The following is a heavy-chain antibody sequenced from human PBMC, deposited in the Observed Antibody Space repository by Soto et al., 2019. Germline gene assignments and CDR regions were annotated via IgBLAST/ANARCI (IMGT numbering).Heavy chain of an antibody. CDR3: ARSRVYYYGSGSSGSYFP. J-gene: IGHJ4*02. Sequence: GASVKVSCKASGGTFSSYTISWVRQAPGQGLEWMGRIIPILGIANYAQKFQGRVTITADKSTSTAYMELSSLRSEDTAVYYCARSRVYYYGSGSSGSYFPWGQGTLVTVSS. D-gene: IGHD3-10*01. CDR2: IIPILGIA. V-gene: IGHV1-69*02. CDR1: GGTFSSYT.